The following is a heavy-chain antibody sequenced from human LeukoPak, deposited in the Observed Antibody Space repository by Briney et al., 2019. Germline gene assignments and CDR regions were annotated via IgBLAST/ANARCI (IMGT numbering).Heavy chain of an antibody. CDR3: ARDTAVRGFDY. CDR2: ISYDGSNK. Sequence: PGRSLRLSCAASGFTFSSYAMHWVRQAPGKGLEWVAVISYDGSNKYYADSVKGRFTISRDNSKNTLYLQTNSLRAEDTAVYYCARDTAVRGFDYWGQGTLVTVSS. CDR1: GFTFSSYA. J-gene: IGHJ4*02. V-gene: IGHV3-30*04. D-gene: IGHD3-10*01.